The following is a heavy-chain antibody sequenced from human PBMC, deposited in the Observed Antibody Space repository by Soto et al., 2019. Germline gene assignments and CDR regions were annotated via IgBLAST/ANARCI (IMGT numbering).Heavy chain of an antibody. J-gene: IGHJ5*02. V-gene: IGHV3-7*03. CDR3: ARVPLNRIRWFDP. Sequence: GGSLRLSCAASGFTFSSYWMSWVRQAPGKGLAWVANIKPDGSEKYYVDSVKGRFTISRDNAKNSLYLQMNSLRAEDTAVYYCARVPLNRIRWFDPWGQGNQVTVCS. CDR2: IKPDGSEK. CDR1: GFTFSSYW.